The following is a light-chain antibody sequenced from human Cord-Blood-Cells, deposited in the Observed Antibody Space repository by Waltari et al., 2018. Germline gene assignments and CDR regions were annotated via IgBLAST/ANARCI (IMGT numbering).Light chain of an antibody. CDR1: SSDVGGYND. CDR3: SSYTSSSTLV. Sequence: QPALTQPASVSGSPGKPITTSCTGTSSDVGGYNDVSWYQQHPGNAPKLMIYEISNRPSGVSNRFSGSNSGNTASLTISGLQAEDEADYYCSSYTSSSTLVFGTGTKVTVL. J-gene: IGLJ1*01. V-gene: IGLV2-14*01. CDR2: EIS.